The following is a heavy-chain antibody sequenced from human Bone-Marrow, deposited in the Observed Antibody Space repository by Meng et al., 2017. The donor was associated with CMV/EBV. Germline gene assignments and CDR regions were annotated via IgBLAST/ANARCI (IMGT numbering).Heavy chain of an antibody. CDR1: GLIFSRSW. CDR3: ARNTDLSGSYDY. D-gene: IGHD1-26*01. CDR2: IEPDGSSF. V-gene: IGHV3-7*03. Sequence: GGSLRLSCEASGLIFSRSWMTWVRQAPGKGLEWVANIEPDGSSFYYAGSVRGRFTISRDNAKKSLYLQMSSLRSEDTAVYYCARNTDLSGSYDYWGQGTLVTVSS. J-gene: IGHJ4*02.